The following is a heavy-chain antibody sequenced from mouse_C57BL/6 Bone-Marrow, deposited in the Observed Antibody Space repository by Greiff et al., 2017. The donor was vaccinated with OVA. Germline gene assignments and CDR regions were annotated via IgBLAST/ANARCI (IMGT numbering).Heavy chain of an antibody. Sequence: QVQLQQPGTELVKPGASVKLSCKASGYTFTSYWMHWVKQRPGQGLEWIGNINPSNGGTNYNEQFKSKATLTVDKSSSTAYMQLSSLTSEDSAVYYCAREDCYYCSSYRYFDYWGQGTTLTVSS. CDR3: AREDCYYCSSYRYFDY. D-gene: IGHD1-1*01. CDR2: INPSNGGT. J-gene: IGHJ2*01. CDR1: GYTFTSYW. V-gene: IGHV1-53*01.